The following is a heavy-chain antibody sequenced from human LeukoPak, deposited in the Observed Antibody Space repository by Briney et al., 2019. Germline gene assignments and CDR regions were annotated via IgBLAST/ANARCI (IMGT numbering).Heavy chain of an antibody. V-gene: IGHV4-34*01. CDR1: GGSFRGYY. CDR3: GRRIAVAGMGYWFDP. Sequence: PSETLSLTCAVYGGSFRGYYWSWIRQPPGKGLEWIGEINHSGSTNYNPSLKSRVTISVAMSKNQFSLKLSSVTAADTAVYYCGRRIAVAGMGYWFDPWGQGTLVTVSS. CDR2: INHSGST. D-gene: IGHD6-19*01. J-gene: IGHJ5*02.